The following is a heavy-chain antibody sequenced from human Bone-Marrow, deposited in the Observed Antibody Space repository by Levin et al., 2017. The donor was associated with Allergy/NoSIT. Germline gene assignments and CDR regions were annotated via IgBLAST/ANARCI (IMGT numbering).Heavy chain of an antibody. D-gene: IGHD3-10*01. CDR1: GGSISSYY. CDR2: IYYSGST. J-gene: IGHJ3*02. CDR3: ARGAMVRGVIKGARAFDI. V-gene: IGHV4-59*01. Sequence: PSETLSLTCTVSGGSISSYYWSWIRQPPGKGLEWIGYIYYSGSTNYNPSLKSRVTISVDTSKNQFSLKLSSVTAADTAVYYCARGAMVRGVIKGARAFDIWGQGTMVTVSS.